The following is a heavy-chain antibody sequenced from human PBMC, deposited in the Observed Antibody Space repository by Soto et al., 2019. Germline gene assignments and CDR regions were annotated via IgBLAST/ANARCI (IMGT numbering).Heavy chain of an antibody. CDR1: GGSISSYY. Sequence: PSETLSLTCTVSGGSISSYYWSLLRQPPGKGLEWIGYIYYSGSTNYNPSLKSRVTISVDTSKNQFSLKLSSVTAADTAVYYCARALGYSSSRNWFDPWGQGTLVTVSS. CDR3: ARALGYSSSRNWFDP. V-gene: IGHV4-59*01. D-gene: IGHD6-13*01. CDR2: IYYSGST. J-gene: IGHJ5*02.